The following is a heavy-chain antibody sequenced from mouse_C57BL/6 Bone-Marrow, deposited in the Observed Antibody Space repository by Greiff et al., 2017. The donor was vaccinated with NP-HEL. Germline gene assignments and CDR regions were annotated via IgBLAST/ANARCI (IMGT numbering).Heavy chain of an antibody. D-gene: IGHD2-4*01. CDR2: ISDGGSYT. V-gene: IGHV5-4*01. Sequence: EVHLVESGGGLVKPGGSLKLSCAASGFTFSSYAMSWVRQTPEKRLEWVATISDGGSYTYYPDNVKGRFTISRDNAKNNLYLQMSHLKSEDTAMYYCARSRITGDYLDYWGQGTTLTVSS. CDR1: GFTFSSYA. CDR3: ARSRITGDYLDY. J-gene: IGHJ2*01.